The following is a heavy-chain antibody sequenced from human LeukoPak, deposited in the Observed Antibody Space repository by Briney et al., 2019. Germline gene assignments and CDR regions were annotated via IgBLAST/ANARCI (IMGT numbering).Heavy chain of an antibody. J-gene: IGHJ2*01. V-gene: IGHV4-59*08. Sequence: SETLSLTCTVSGGSISNYYWSWIRQPPGKRLEWIGYIFYSGSTNYNPSLKGRVTISVDTSKNQFSLKLSSVTAADTAVYYCARAFRARYFDLWGRGTLVTVSS. D-gene: IGHD2/OR15-2a*01. CDR1: GGSISNYY. CDR3: ARAFRARYFDL. CDR2: IFYSGST.